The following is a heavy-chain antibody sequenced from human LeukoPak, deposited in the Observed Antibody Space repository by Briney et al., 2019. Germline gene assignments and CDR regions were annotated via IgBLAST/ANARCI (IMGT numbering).Heavy chain of an antibody. V-gene: IGHV3-48*02. Sequence: GGSLRLSCAASGFXFSSYTINWVRQAPGKGLEWVSSISSSGTATYYADSVKGRFTVTRDYAKTSLYLQMNSLRDEDTAVYYCARDLFYVYWGQGTLVTVSS. J-gene: IGHJ4*02. CDR3: ARDLFYVY. CDR1: GFXFSSYT. D-gene: IGHD3-10*02. CDR2: ISSSGTAT.